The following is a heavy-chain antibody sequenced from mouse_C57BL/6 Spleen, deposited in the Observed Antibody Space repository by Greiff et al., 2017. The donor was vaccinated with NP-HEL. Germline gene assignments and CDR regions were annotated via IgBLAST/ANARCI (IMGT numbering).Heavy chain of an antibody. D-gene: IGHD2-4*01. Sequence: VQLKESGPELVKPGASVKMSCKASGYTFTDYNMHWVKQSHGKSLEWIGYINPNNGGTSYNQKFKGKATLTVNKSSSTAYMELRSLTSEDSAVYYCARSEDYLLAYWGQGTLVTVSA. CDR3: ARSEDYLLAY. CDR1: GYTFTDYN. V-gene: IGHV1-22*01. CDR2: INPNNGGT. J-gene: IGHJ3*01.